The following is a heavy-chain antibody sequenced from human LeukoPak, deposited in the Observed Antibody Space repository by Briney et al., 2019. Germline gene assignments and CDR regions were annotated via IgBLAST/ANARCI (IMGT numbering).Heavy chain of an antibody. V-gene: IGHV3-48*01. D-gene: IGHD5-12*01. CDR3: ARDHRYAFDN. J-gene: IGHJ4*01. CDR2: IWISSGNT. CDR1: VFISIVFS. Sequence: GGSQSLLCTPSVFISIVFSIIGAPRAPGRGLEWISYIWISSGNTKYADSVKGRFTISRDKARNSLYLQMNSLRVEDTAMYYCARDHRYAFDNWGHGTLVTVSS.